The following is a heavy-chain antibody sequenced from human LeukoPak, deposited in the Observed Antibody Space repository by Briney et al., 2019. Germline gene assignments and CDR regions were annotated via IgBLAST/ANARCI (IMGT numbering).Heavy chain of an antibody. D-gene: IGHD4-11*01. CDR1: GGTFSSYA. CDR3: ASLNDYSDYDPRD. V-gene: IGHV1-69*04. Sequence: SVKVSCKASGGTFSSYAISWVRQAPGQGLEWMGRIIPILGIANYTQKFQGRVTITADKSTSTAYMELSSLRSEDTAVYYCASLNDYSDYDPRDWGQGTLVTVSS. CDR2: IIPILGIA. J-gene: IGHJ4*02.